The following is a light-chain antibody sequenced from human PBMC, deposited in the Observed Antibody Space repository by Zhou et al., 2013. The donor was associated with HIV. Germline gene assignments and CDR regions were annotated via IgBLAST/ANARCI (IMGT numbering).Light chain of an antibody. CDR2: GAS. CDR3: QQTHGTPLT. Sequence: DIQMTQSPTSLSASVGDRVTITCRPSQTIDNYLNWYQRKPGKAPKLLIYGASTLHSGVPSRFSGSGSGTDFTLTITSLQPEDSSTYYCQQTHGTPLTFGGGTRVEIK. V-gene: IGKV1-39*01. CDR1: QTIDNY. J-gene: IGKJ4*01.